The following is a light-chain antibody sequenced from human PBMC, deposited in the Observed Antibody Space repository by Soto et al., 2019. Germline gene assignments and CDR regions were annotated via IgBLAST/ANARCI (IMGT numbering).Light chain of an antibody. CDR1: SSDVGAYKY. CDR3: SSYTSSNTPV. J-gene: IGLJ2*01. CDR2: EVS. Sequence: QSVLTQPASVSGSPGQSITISCTGTSSDVGAYKYISWYQHHPGKAPKLIISEVSNRPSGVSNRFSGSKSGNTASLTISGLQAEDEADYYCSSYTSSNTPVFGRGTKVTVL. V-gene: IGLV2-14*01.